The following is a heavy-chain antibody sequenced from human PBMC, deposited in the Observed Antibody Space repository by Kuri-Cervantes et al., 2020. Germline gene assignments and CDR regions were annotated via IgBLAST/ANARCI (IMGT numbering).Heavy chain of an antibody. D-gene: IGHD3-16*01. CDR2: IYYSGST. CDR1: GESLSVYY. J-gene: IGHJ4*02. CDR3: ARERRGGDGFDY. V-gene: IGHV4-59*01. Sequence: GSLRLSCAVYGESLSVYYWSWIRQPPGKGLEWIGYIYYSGSTNYNPSLKSRVTISVNTSKNQFSLKLSSVTAADTAVYYCARERRGGDGFDYWGQGTLVTVSS.